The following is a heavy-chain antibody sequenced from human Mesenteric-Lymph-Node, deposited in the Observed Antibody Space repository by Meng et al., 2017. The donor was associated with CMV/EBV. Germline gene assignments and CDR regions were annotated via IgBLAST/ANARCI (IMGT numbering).Heavy chain of an antibody. J-gene: IGHJ4*02. CDR1: GYTFTGYY. V-gene: IGHV1-2*02. CDR2: INPNSGGT. D-gene: IGHD6-19*01. CDR3: ARDQEAVAGTDY. Sequence: VKVSCKASGYTFTGYYMHWVRQAPGQGLEWMGWINPNSGGTNYAQKFQGRVTMTRDTSISTAYMELSRLRSDDTAVYYCARDQEAVAGTDYWGQGTLVTVSS.